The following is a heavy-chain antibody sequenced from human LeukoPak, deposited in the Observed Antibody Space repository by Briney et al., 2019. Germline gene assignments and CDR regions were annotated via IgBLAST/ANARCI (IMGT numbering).Heavy chain of an antibody. V-gene: IGHV3-30*02. D-gene: IGHD4-17*01. Sequence: PGGSLRLSCAASGFTFSSYGMHWVRQAPGKGLKWVAFIRYDGSNKYYADSVKGRFTISRDNSKNTLYLQMNSLRAEDTAVYYCAPTDRYGEGWWFDPWGQGTLVTVSS. CDR3: APTDRYGEGWWFDP. CDR1: GFTFSSYG. J-gene: IGHJ5*02. CDR2: IRYDGSNK.